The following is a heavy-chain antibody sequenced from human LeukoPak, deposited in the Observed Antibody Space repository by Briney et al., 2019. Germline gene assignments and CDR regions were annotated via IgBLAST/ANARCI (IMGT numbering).Heavy chain of an antibody. CDR2: ISGSGGST. D-gene: IGHD6-19*01. CDR3: AKDFSSGWSDFDY. J-gene: IGHJ4*02. CDR1: GFTFSSYA. Sequence: GGSLRLSRAASGFTFSSYAMSWVRQAPGKGLEWVSAISGSGGSTYYADSVKGRFTISRDNSKNTLFLQMNSLRAEDTAVYYCAKDFSSGWSDFDYGGQGTLVTVSS. V-gene: IGHV3-23*01.